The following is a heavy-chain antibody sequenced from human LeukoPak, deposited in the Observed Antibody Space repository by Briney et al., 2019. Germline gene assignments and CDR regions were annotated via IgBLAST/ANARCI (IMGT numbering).Heavy chain of an antibody. CDR2: IIPIFGTA. V-gene: IGHV1-69*06. J-gene: IGHJ4*02. D-gene: IGHD3-10*01. Sequence: GASVKVSCKASGYTFTSYYMHWVRQAPGQGLEWMGGIIPIFGTANYAQKFQGRVTITADKSTSTAYMELSSLRSEDTAVYYCAREDYYGSGIPEWGQGTLVTVSS. CDR1: GYTFTSYY. CDR3: AREDYYGSGIPE.